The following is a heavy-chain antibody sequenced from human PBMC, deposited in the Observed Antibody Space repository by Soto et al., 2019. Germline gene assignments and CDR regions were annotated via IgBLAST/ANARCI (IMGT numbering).Heavy chain of an antibody. J-gene: IGHJ4*02. D-gene: IGHD3-9*01. CDR3: AHIFDFDWVWAFEY. V-gene: IGHV2-5*02. CDR2: IYWDDDK. CDR1: GFSLDTSGVG. Sequence: QITLKESGPTLMKPTQTLTLTCTFSGFSLDTSGVGVGWIRQPPGKTLEWLALIYWDDDKRYSPSLNSRLTITKDTSKNQVVLRMTNVDPVDTATYYCAHIFDFDWVWAFEYWGQGALVTVSS.